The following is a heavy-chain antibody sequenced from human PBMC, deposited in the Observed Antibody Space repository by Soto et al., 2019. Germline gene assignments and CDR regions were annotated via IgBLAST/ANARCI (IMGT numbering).Heavy chain of an antibody. CDR3: ARNRLRQYYYGMDV. CDR2: IYAGDFDT. D-gene: IGHD3-10*01. CDR1: GYRSANYL. Sequence: PGASKNICWTSSGYRSANYLIAGVRPLPGIGLEWVGVIYAGDFDTRYSPSSRGQVTISADKSISHVYLQWSSLKASDTAMYYCARNRLRQYYYGMDVWGQGTTVTVSS. J-gene: IGHJ6*02. V-gene: IGHV5-51*03.